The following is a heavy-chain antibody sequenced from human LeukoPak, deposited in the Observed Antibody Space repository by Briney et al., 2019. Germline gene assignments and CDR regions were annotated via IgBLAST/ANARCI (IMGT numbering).Heavy chain of an antibody. Sequence: ASVKVSCKASGYTFTGYYMHWVRQAPGQGLEWMGWINPNSGGTNYAQNFQGRVTMTRDTSISTAYMELSWLRSDDTAVYYCARVRTISGYDSIDYWGQGTLVTVSS. CDR3: ARVRTISGYDSIDY. CDR2: INPNSGGT. D-gene: IGHD5-12*01. J-gene: IGHJ4*02. V-gene: IGHV1-2*02. CDR1: GYTFTGYY.